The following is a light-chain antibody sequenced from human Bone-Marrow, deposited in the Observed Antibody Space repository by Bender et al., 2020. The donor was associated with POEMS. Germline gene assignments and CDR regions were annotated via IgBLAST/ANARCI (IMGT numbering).Light chain of an antibody. CDR3: QSYDNSLGGWV. Sequence: QSVLTQPPSASGTTGQRVTISCSGSSSNIGSSYVYWYQQLPGTAPKLLIYGYNNRPSGVPDRFSGSKSGTSASLAITGLQAEDEGDYYCQSYDNSLGGWVFGGGTKLTVL. V-gene: IGLV1-40*01. CDR1: SSNIGSSY. CDR2: GYN. J-gene: IGLJ3*02.